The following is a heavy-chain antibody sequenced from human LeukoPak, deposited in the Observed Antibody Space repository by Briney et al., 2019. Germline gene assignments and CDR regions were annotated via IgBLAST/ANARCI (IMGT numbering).Heavy chain of an antibody. V-gene: IGHV3-33*06. CDR2: IWYDGSNK. CDR1: GFTFSSYG. J-gene: IGHJ4*02. CDR3: AKDTYYYDSSGLRFDY. Sequence: GGSLRLSCAASGFTFSSYGMHWVRQAPGKGLAWVAVIWYDGSNKYYADSVKGRFTISRDNSKNTLYLQMNSLRAEDTAVYYCAKDTYYYDSSGLRFDYWGQGTLVTVSS. D-gene: IGHD3-22*01.